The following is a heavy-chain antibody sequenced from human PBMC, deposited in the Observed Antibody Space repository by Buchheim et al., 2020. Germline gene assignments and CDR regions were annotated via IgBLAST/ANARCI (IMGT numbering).Heavy chain of an antibody. CDR2: ISGSGGRT. D-gene: IGHD1-26*01. J-gene: IGHJ4*02. CDR3: ATNPLGMRELLLGYFDY. CDR1: GFTFTIYA. V-gene: IGHV3-23*01. Sequence: EVQLLESGGGLVQPGGSLRLSCAASGFTFTIYAMSWVRQAPGKGLEWVSSISGSGGRTYYADSVRGRFTISRDNSKNTLSLQMNSLRAEETAVYYCATNPLGMRELLLGYFDYWGQGTL.